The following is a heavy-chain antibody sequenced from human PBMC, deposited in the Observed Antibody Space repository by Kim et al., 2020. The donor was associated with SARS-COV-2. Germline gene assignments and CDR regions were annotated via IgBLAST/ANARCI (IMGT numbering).Heavy chain of an antibody. J-gene: IGHJ3*02. D-gene: IGHD1-1*01. V-gene: IGHV4-59*08. CDR3: ARLGLVAQPFDPFNI. CDR1: EGSINDYF. CDR2: IYYNGDT. Sequence: SETLSLTCTVSEGSINDYFWTWLRQPPGKALEWIGYIYYNGDTKNNPALKSRVTMSVDMAKNQFSLMLRSVTAADTAVYFCARLGLVAQPFDPFNIGGQGTMVAVSS.